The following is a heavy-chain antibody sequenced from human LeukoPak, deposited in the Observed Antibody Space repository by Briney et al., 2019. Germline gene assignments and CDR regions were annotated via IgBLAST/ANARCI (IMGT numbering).Heavy chain of an antibody. CDR1: GGTFSSYA. D-gene: IGHD3-16*02. J-gene: IGHJ4*02. Sequence: GASVKVSCKASGGTFSSYAISWVRQAPGQGLEWMGGIIPIFGTANYAQKFQGRVTITADESTSTAYMELSSLRSEDTAVYYCARVSRLGELSLGFDYWGQGTQVTVSS. CDR3: ARVSRLGELSLGFDY. CDR2: IIPIFGTA. V-gene: IGHV1-69*01.